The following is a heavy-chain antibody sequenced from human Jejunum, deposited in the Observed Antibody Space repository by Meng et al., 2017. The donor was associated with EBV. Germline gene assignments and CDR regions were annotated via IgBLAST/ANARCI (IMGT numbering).Heavy chain of an antibody. CDR1: GYPFTNYA. CDR2: INTKTGNP. V-gene: IGHV7-4-1*02. CDR3: ARAVVGSTSLDY. Sequence: QVALVQSGSELRKPGASVKISCKTSGYPFTNYAMNWVRQAPGQGLEWMAWINTKTGNPAYAQGFTGRFVFSLDMSVTTIYLQISSLEAEDTAIYYCARAVVGSTSLDYWGQGTLVTVSS. D-gene: IGHD1-26*01. J-gene: IGHJ4*02.